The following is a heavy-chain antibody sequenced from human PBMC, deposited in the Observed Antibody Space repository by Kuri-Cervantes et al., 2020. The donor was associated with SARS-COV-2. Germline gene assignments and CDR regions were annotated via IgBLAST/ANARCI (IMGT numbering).Heavy chain of an antibody. J-gene: IGHJ4*02. CDR3: ARTRGIAAAYYFDY. Sequence: ASVKVSCKASGYTFTSYYMHWVRQAPGQGLEWMGIINPSGGSTSYAQKFQGRVTITADKSTSTAYMELSSLRSEDTAVYYCARTRGIAAAYYFDYWGQGTLVTVSS. V-gene: IGHV1-46*01. D-gene: IGHD6-13*01. CDR2: INPSGGST. CDR1: GYTFTSYY.